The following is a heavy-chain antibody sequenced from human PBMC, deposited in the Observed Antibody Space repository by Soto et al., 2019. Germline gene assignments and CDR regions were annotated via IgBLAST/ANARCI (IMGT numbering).Heavy chain of an antibody. D-gene: IGHD2-15*01. Sequence: PSETLSLTCTVSGDSSVSSSCYYWGWIRQPPGKGLEWIGSIYYTGNTFYSPASRSRLTISVDTSKSQFSLKLRSVTAADTATYYCASEVSSTDGMDVWGQGTTVTVSS. CDR2: IYYTGNT. CDR1: GDSSVSSSCYY. V-gene: IGHV4-39*01. J-gene: IGHJ6*02. CDR3: ASEVSSTDGMDV.